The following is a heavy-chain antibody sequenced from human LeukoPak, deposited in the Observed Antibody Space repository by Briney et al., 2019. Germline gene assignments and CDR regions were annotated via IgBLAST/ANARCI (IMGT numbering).Heavy chain of an antibody. CDR1: GFTFSSSG. CDR2: ISYDGSNK. J-gene: IGHJ4*02. Sequence: PGRSLRLSCAASGFTFSSSGMHWVRQAPGKGLEWVAIISYDGSNKYYADSVKGRFTISRDNSKNTLYLQMNSLRGEDTAVYYCAKDHSSSWAIDYWGQGILVTVSS. CDR3: AKDHSSSWAIDY. V-gene: IGHV3-30*18. D-gene: IGHD6-13*01.